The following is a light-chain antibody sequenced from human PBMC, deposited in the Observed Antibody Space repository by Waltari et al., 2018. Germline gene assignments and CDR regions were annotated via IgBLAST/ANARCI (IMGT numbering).Light chain of an antibody. V-gene: IGKV1-9*01. CDR2: GTS. CDR1: QGTNNY. CDR3: QQFKSFLFT. J-gene: IGKJ5*01. Sequence: DIQLTQSPSFLSASVRNRATITCRTSQGTNNYLAWYQQNPGKAPNLLIYGTSTLQSGVPSRFSGSQSGTEFTLTISSLQPEDFATYYCQQFKSFLFTFGQGTRLDIK.